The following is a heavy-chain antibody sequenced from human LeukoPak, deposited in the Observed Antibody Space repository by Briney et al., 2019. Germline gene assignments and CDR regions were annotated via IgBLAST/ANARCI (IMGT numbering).Heavy chain of an antibody. J-gene: IGHJ5*02. Sequence: PSETLSLTCTVSGYSISSGYYWGWIRQPPGKGLEWTGSIDHSGSTYYNPSLKSRITISVDTSKNQFSLKLSSVTAADTAVYYCARGLGAVRGYWFDPWGQGTLVTVSS. D-gene: IGHD3-3*01. CDR2: IDHSGST. CDR1: GYSISSGYY. V-gene: IGHV4-38-2*02. CDR3: ARGLGAVRGYWFDP.